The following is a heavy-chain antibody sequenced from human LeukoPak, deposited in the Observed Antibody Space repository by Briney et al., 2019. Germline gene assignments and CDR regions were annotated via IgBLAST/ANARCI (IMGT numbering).Heavy chain of an antibody. CDR1: GFTFSSYG. D-gene: IGHD3-22*01. V-gene: IGHV3-30*03. CDR2: ISYDGSNK. J-gene: IGHJ3*02. Sequence: GGSLRLSCAASGFTFSSYGMHWVRQAPGKGPEWVAVISYDGSNKYYADSVKGRFTISRDNSKNTLYLQMNSLRAEDTAVYYCVYSSVGLGFAFDIWGQGTMVTVSS. CDR3: VYSSVGLGFAFDI.